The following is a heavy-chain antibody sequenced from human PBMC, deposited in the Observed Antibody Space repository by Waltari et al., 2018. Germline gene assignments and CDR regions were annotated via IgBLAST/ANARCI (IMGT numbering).Heavy chain of an antibody. CDR2: IYYSGST. CDR1: GGSIRSSSYY. D-gene: IGHD1-26*01. V-gene: IGHV4-39*01. Sequence: QLQLQESGPGLVKPSETLSLTCTVSGGSIRSSSYYWGWIRQPPGKGLEWIGSIYYSGSTYYNPSLKSRFTISVDTSKNQFSLKLSSVTAADTAVYYCARRNIVGSGVDYWGQGTLVTVSS. J-gene: IGHJ4*02. CDR3: ARRNIVGSGVDY.